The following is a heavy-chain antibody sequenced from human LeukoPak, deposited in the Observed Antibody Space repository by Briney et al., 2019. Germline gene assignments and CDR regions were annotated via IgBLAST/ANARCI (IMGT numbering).Heavy chain of an antibody. CDR1: GYTFTGYY. CDR3: ARGAGESYYYYMDV. CDR2: INPNSGGT. D-gene: IGHD7-27*01. J-gene: IGHJ6*03. Sequence: GASVKVSCKASGYTFTGYYMHWVRQAPGQGLEWMGWINPNSGGTNYAQKFQGRVTVTRDTSISTAYMELSRLRSDDTAEYYCARGAGESYYYYMDVWGKGTTVTVSS. V-gene: IGHV1-2*02.